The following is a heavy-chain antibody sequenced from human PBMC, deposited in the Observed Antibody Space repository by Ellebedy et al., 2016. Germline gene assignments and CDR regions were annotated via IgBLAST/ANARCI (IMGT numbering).Heavy chain of an antibody. CDR2: INHSGST. Sequence: SDTLSLTXAGEGGSFSGYSWNWRRQPPGKGREWVGEINHSGSTNYNPSLKSRVTLSVDTSKNQFSLKLSSLTAADTAVYYCARGSGLGRNWGQGTLVTVSS. D-gene: IGHD6-19*01. J-gene: IGHJ4*02. CDR1: GGSFSGYS. CDR3: ARGSGLGRN. V-gene: IGHV4-34*01.